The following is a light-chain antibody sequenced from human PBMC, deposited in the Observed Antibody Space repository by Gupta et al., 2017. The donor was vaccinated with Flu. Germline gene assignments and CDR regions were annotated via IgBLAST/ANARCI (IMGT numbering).Light chain of an antibody. Sequence: ATFSCRASQSVSRNLAWYQQKPGQAPRLLIYGASTRATGIPARFSGSGSGTEFTLTISSLQSEDFAVYYCQQYNDWPPRVTFGGGTKVEIK. CDR3: QQYNDWPPRVT. V-gene: IGKV3-15*01. CDR2: GAS. CDR1: QSVSRN. J-gene: IGKJ4*01.